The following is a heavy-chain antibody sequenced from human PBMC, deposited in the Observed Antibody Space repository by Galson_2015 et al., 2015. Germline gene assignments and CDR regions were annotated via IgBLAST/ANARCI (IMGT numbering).Heavy chain of an antibody. CDR1: GFTFSSYA. CDR2: ISYDGSNK. Sequence: SLRLPCAASGFTFSSYAMHWVRQAPGKGLEWVAVISYDGSNKYYADSVKGRFTISRDNSKNTLYLQMNSLRAEDTAVYYCARAAVAAPFDYWGQGTLVTVSS. CDR3: ARAAVAAPFDY. D-gene: IGHD6-19*01. J-gene: IGHJ4*02. V-gene: IGHV3-30-3*01.